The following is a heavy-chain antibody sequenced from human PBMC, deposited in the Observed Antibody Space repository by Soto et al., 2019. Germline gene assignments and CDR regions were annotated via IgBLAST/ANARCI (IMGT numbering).Heavy chain of an antibody. CDR1: GGTFSSYA. CDR2: IIPIFGTA. D-gene: IGHD4-17*01. J-gene: IGHJ4*02. Sequence: ASVKVCCKASGGTFSSYAISWVRQAPGQGLEWMGGIIPIFGTANYAQKFQGRVTITADESTSTAYMELSSLRSEDTAVYYCARVGTVTTFDYWGQGTLVTVSS. V-gene: IGHV1-69*13. CDR3: ARVGTVTTFDY.